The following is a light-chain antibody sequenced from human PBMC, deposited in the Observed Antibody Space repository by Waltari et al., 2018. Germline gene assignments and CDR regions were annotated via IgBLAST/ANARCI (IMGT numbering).Light chain of an antibody. Sequence: QSALTQPASVSGSPGQSITIPCTGPSSDVGSYHLVPWYQQHPGKAPKLMIYEVTERPSGVSNRFSGSKSDNTASLTISGLQAEDEADYYCCSHAGSSIYVFGTGTKVTIL. CDR3: CSHAGSSIYV. J-gene: IGLJ1*01. CDR2: EVT. CDR1: SSDVGSYHL. V-gene: IGLV2-23*02.